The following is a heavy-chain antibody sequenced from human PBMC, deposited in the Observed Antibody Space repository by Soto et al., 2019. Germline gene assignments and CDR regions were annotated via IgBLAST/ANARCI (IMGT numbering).Heavy chain of an antibody. J-gene: IGHJ4*02. D-gene: IGHD6-19*01. CDR1: GFIFTNYW. V-gene: IGHV3-23*01. Sequence: GGSLRLSCAASGFIFTNYWMHWVRQAPGKGLEWVSAISGSGGSTYYADSVKGRFTISRDNSKNTLYLQMNSLRAEDTAVYYCAKDRVAGPFDYWGQGTLVTVSS. CDR2: ISGSGGST. CDR3: AKDRVAGPFDY.